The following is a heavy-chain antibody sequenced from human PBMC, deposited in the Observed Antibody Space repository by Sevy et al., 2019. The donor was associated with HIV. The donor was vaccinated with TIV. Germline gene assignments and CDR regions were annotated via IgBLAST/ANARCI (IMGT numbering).Heavy chain of an antibody. Sequence: ASVKVSCKASGYTFTGYYMHWVRQAPGQGLEWMGWINPNSGGTNYAQKFQGRVTMTRDTCISTAYMELSRLRSDDTAVYYCAREKGYSGYDWGVDYWGQGTLVTVSS. V-gene: IGHV1-2*02. D-gene: IGHD5-12*01. CDR1: GYTFTGYY. CDR2: INPNSGGT. CDR3: AREKGYSGYDWGVDY. J-gene: IGHJ4*02.